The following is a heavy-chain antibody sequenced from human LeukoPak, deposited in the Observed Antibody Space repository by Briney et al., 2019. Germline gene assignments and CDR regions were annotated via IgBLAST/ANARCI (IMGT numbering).Heavy chain of an antibody. D-gene: IGHD3-22*01. CDR3: ARQYYYDSSGYGDFDY. CDR2: IYPGDSDT. Sequence: GESLKIPCKGSGYSFTSYWIGWVRQMPGKGLEWMGIIYPGDSDTRYSPSFQGQVTISADKSISTAYVQWSSLKASDTAMYYCARQYYYDSSGYGDFDYWGQGTLVTVSS. J-gene: IGHJ4*02. V-gene: IGHV5-51*01. CDR1: GYSFTSYW.